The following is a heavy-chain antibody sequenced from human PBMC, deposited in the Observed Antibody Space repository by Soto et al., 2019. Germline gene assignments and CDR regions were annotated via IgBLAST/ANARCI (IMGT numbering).Heavy chain of an antibody. CDR3: ARVPHWNLDYGMDV. D-gene: IGHD1-7*01. Sequence: GASVKVSCKASGYTFTGYYMHWVRQAPGQGLEWMGWINPNSGDTNYAQKFQGRVTMTRDTSTSTVYMELSSLRSEDTAVYYCARVPHWNLDYGMDVWGQGTTVTVSS. CDR1: GYTFTGYY. V-gene: IGHV1-2*02. CDR2: INPNSGDT. J-gene: IGHJ6*02.